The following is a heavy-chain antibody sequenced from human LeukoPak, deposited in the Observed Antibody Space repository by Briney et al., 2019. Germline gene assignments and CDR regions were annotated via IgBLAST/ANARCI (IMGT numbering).Heavy chain of an antibody. CDR2: INPSGDTT. V-gene: IGHV1-46*01. J-gene: IGHJ4*02. CDR3: ARASDQYFDY. Sequence: ASVKVSCKASGYTFTTYYMRWVRQAPGEGLEWMGTINPSGDTTNYAQRFQGRVTMTRDTSTSTVYMELSSLKSDDTAVYYCARASDQYFDYWGQGTPVTVSS. CDR1: GYTFTTYY.